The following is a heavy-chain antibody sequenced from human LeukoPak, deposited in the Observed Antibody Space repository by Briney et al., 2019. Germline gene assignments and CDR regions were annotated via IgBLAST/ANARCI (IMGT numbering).Heavy chain of an antibody. Sequence: ASVKVSCKASGYTFANYDINWVRQAPGQGLEWMGWISGYNGNTNHAQNLQGRVTMTTDTSTSTAYMDLRSLRSDDTAVYYCARLQFRVGSCSSSSCRAFDYWGQGTLITVSS. CDR2: ISGYNGNT. D-gene: IGHD2-2*01. V-gene: IGHV1-18*01. J-gene: IGHJ4*02. CDR3: ARLQFRVGSCSSSSCRAFDY. CDR1: GYTFANYD.